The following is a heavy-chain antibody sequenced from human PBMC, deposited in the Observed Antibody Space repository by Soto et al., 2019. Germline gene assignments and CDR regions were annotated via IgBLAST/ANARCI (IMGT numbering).Heavy chain of an antibody. J-gene: IGHJ4*02. CDR3: ARSVLSGYPRGYFAY. CDR2: IIPIFGTA. D-gene: IGHD3-22*01. CDR1: GGTFSSYA. Sequence: QVQLVQSGAEVKKPGSSVKVSCKASGGTFSSYAISWVRQAPGQGLAWMGGIIPIFGTANYAQKFQGRVTITADESTSTAYMELSSLRSEDTAVYYCARSVLSGYPRGYFAYWGQGTLVTVSS. V-gene: IGHV1-69*01.